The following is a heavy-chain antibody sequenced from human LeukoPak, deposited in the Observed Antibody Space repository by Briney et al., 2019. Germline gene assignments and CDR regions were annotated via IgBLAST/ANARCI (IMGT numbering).Heavy chain of an antibody. CDR3: ERASFIFDTDVDTAMVISHAFDI. V-gene: IGHV1-2*02. D-gene: IGHD5-18*01. Sequence: ASVTVSCKASGYTFSVYYMHWVRQAPGQGLEWMGWINPNSGGTKYAQKFQGRVTMTRDTSISTAYMELSRLRSEDTAVYYCERASFIFDTDVDTAMVISHAFDIWGQGTMVTVSS. J-gene: IGHJ3*02. CDR1: GYTFSVYY. CDR2: INPNSGGT.